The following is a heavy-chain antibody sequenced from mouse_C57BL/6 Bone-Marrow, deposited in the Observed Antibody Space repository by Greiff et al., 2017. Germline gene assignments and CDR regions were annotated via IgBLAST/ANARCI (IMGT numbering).Heavy chain of an antibody. CDR1: GYTFTSYW. V-gene: IGHV1-69*01. CDR3: ARDTTAYAMDY. J-gene: IGHJ4*01. CDR2: IDPSDSYT. D-gene: IGHD1-2*01. Sequence: QVQLQQPGAELVMPGASVKLSCKASGYTFTSYWMHWVKQRPGQGLEWIGEIDPSDSYTNYKQKFTGQSTLTVDKSSSTSYMQLSSLTSEDSAVYYCARDTTAYAMDYWGQGTSVTVSS.